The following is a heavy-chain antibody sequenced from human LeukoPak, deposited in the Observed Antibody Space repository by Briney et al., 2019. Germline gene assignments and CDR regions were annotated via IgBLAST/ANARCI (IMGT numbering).Heavy chain of an antibody. V-gene: IGHV3-9*01. CDR3: AKSHYYDSSGYPIDY. Sequence: GGSLRLSCAASGFTFDDYAMHWVRQAPGKGLEWVSGISWNSGSIGYADSVKGRFTISRDNAKNSLYLQVNSLRAEDTALYYCAKSHYYDSSGYPIDYWGQGTLVTVSS. CDR2: ISWNSGSI. CDR1: GFTFDDYA. J-gene: IGHJ4*02. D-gene: IGHD3-22*01.